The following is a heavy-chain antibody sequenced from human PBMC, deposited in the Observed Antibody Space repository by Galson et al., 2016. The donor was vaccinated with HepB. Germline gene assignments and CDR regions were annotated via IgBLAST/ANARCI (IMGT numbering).Heavy chain of an antibody. CDR2: INPNSGGT. Sequence: SVKVSCKASGYTFTAYYMYWVRQAPGQGLEWMGWINPNSGGTNYAQKSQGRVTMTRDTSISTAYMELSSLRSDDTAIYYCARLRIGVANYYGVDVWGQGTTVTVSS. V-gene: IGHV1-2*02. D-gene: IGHD3-10*01. CDR3: ARLRIGVANYYGVDV. CDR1: GYTFTAYY. J-gene: IGHJ6*02.